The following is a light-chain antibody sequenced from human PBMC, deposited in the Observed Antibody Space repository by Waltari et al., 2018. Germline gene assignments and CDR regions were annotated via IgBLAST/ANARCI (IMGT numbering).Light chain of an antibody. J-gene: IGKJ5*01. CDR3: QQYNNLPIT. CDR1: QAIGNF. Sequence: DVQMTQSPSSLSASVGDRVTITCQAIQAIGNFLNWYQQKPVRAPQLLVYDASNLQTGVPSRFSGSGSGTDFTFTISSLQPEDVATYSCQQYNNLPITFGQGTRLEI. CDR2: DAS. V-gene: IGKV1-33*01.